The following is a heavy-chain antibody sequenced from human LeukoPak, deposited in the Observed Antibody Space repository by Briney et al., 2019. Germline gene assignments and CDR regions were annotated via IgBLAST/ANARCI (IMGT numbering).Heavy chain of an antibody. Sequence: PSETLSLTCAVYGRSFSGYYWSWIRQPPGKGLEWIGEINHSGSTNYNPSLKSRVTISVDTSKNQFSLKLSSVTAADTAVYYCARLTKNDSGSFRFGKKKRGYMDVWGKGTTVTIPS. CDR3: ARLTKNDSGSFRFGKKKRGYMDV. CDR2: INHSGST. CDR1: GRSFSGYY. V-gene: IGHV4-34*01. J-gene: IGHJ6*03. D-gene: IGHD3-10*01.